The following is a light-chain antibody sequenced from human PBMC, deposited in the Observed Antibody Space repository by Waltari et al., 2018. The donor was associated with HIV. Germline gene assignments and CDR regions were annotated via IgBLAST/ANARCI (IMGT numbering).Light chain of an antibody. CDR2: SNT. V-gene: IGLV1-40*01. J-gene: IGLJ2*01. CDR3: QSYDSGLSEGV. Sequence: QSVLTQPPSVSGAPGQRVAISCTGSSSNSGAGNHDNWYQQHPGAAPKLLIFSNTNRPSGVPDRFSGSKSGTSASLAITGVQAEDEAVYYCQSYDSGLSEGVFGGGTKLAVL. CDR1: SSNSGAGNH.